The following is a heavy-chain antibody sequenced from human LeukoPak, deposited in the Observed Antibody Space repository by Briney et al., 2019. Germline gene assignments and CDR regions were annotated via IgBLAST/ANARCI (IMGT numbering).Heavy chain of an antibody. Sequence: GGSLRLSCAVSGFNFDDYGMSWVRQAPGKGLEWVSGINWNGGSTGYADSVKGRFTISRDNAKNSLYLQMNSLRAEDTALYYCARDASITYGPLNWFDPWGQGTLVTVSS. V-gene: IGHV3-20*04. CDR1: GFNFDDYG. CDR2: INWNGGST. J-gene: IGHJ5*02. D-gene: IGHD2/OR15-2a*01. CDR3: ARDASITYGPLNWFDP.